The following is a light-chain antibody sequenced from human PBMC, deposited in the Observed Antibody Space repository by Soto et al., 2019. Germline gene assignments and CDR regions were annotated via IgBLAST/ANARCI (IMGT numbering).Light chain of an antibody. J-gene: IGKJ5*01. CDR3: QQYGNSPIT. Sequence: TQSPSSLSASVGDRVTITCRASQSISRYLNWYQQKPGQAPRLLIYGTSSRATGIPDRFSGSGSGTDFTLTISRLEPEDFAVYYCQQYGNSPITFGQGTRLEIK. V-gene: IGKV3-20*01. CDR1: QSISRY. CDR2: GTS.